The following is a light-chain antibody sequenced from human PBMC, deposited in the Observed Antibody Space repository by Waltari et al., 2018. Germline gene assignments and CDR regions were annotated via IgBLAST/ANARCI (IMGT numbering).Light chain of an antibody. CDR2: GNS. V-gene: IGLV1-40*01. CDR1: SSNIGAGYD. J-gene: IGLJ2*01. Sequence: QSVLTQPPSVSGAPGQRVTISCTGSSSNIGAGYDVHWYQQPPGTAPKLLMYGNSNRPSGVPDRFAGLKSGTSASLAITGLQAEDEADYYCQSYDSSLRGSRVFGGGTKLTV. CDR3: QSYDSSLRGSRV.